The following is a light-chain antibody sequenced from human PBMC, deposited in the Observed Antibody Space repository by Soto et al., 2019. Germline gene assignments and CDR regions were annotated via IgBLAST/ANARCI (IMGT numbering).Light chain of an antibody. V-gene: IGKV3D-11*01. J-gene: IGKJ5*01. CDR1: QAVNTR. Sequence: EIVLTQSPATLSSFPGDRVTLSCRASQAVNTRLAWYQHRPGQAPRLRIYLASNRAAGVPARFSGSGSGTDFTLTISDVEPEEFAVDYCQQRSNWSTFGQGTRLEIK. CDR3: QQRSNWST. CDR2: LAS.